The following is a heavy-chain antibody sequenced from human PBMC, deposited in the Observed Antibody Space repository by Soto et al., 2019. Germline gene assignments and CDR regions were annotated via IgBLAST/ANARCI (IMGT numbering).Heavy chain of an antibody. D-gene: IGHD2-15*01. Sequence: EVQLVESGGGLVQPGGSLRLSCAASGFTFSSYSMNWVRQAPGKGLEWVSYISNSSTTKYYADSVKGRFTISRDNAKNSLYLQMNSLRAEDTAVYYCARDGCSGSNCLNWFDPWGQGTLVTVSS. CDR1: GFTFSSYS. J-gene: IGHJ5*02. CDR2: ISNSSTTK. CDR3: ARDGCSGSNCLNWFDP. V-gene: IGHV3-48*01.